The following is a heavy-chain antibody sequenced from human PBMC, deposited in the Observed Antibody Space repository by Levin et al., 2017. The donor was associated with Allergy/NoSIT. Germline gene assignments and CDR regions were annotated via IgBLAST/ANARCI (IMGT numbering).Heavy chain of an antibody. CDR1: GGSISSGSYY. Sequence: SQTLSLTCTVSGGSISSGSYYWSWIRQPAGQGLEWIGRIYTSGSTNYNPSLKSRVTISVDTSKNQFSLKLSSVTAADTAVYYCARGGDYYGSGSYYKIYSALDYWGQGTLVTVSS. J-gene: IGHJ4*02. V-gene: IGHV4-61*02. CDR3: ARGGDYYGSGSYYKIYSALDY. CDR2: IYTSGST. D-gene: IGHD3-10*01.